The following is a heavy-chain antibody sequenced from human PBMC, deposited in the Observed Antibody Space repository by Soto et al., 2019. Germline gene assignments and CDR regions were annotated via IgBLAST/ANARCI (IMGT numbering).Heavy chain of an antibody. Sequence: PXVALRLSCAASGFSFRSYAMSWVRQAPGKGLEWVSAISGTGGSTYYADSVKGRFTISRDNSKNTLYLQMNSLRAEDMAVYYCVRGGMVQAAPWDSFDIWGQGTMVTVSS. D-gene: IGHD2-2*01. CDR3: VRGGMVQAAPWDSFDI. J-gene: IGHJ3*02. CDR1: GFSFRSYA. CDR2: ISGTGGST. V-gene: IGHV3-23*01.